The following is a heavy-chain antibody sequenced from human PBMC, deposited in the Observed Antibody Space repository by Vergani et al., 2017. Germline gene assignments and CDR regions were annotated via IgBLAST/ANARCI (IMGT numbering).Heavy chain of an antibody. CDR2: IYTSGST. V-gene: IGHV4-61*02. CDR3: AGEKPVPRSSYYYYYYGMDV. CDR1: GGSISSGSYY. D-gene: IGHD6-6*01. J-gene: IGHJ6*02. Sequence: QVQLQESGPGLVKPSQTLSLTCTVSGGSISSGSYYWSWIRQPAGKGLEWIVRIYTSGSTNYNPSLKSRVTISVDTSKNQFSLKLSSVTAADTAVYYCAGEKPVPRSSYYYYYYGMDVWGQGTTVTVSS.